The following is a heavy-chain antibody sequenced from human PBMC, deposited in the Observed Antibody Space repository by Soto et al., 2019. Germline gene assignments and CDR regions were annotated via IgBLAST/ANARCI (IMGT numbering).Heavy chain of an antibody. Sequence: PSQTLSLTCAISGDSVSSNSAAWNWIRQSPSRGLEWLGRTYYRSKWYNDYAVSVKSRITINPDTSKNQFSLQLNSVTPEDTAVYYCARALTIFGVLIDAFDIWGQGTMVTVSS. CDR1: GDSVSSNSAA. V-gene: IGHV6-1*01. J-gene: IGHJ3*02. CDR3: ARALTIFGVLIDAFDI. D-gene: IGHD3-3*01. CDR2: TYYRSKWYN.